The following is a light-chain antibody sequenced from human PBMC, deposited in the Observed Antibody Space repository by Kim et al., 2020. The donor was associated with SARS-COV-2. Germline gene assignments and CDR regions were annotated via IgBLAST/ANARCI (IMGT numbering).Light chain of an antibody. CDR1: QSIGIW. Sequence: DIQMTQSPSTLSASVGDRVTITCRASQSIGIWLAWYKQKTGKAPTGLVYKASSLEGRVPSTFSGTGSGTEFTLSTSSQQPDDFATYHCQRCQISLWTFVEGTKVYIK. CDR3: QRCQISLWT. J-gene: IGKJ1*01. CDR2: KAS. V-gene: IGKV1-5*03.